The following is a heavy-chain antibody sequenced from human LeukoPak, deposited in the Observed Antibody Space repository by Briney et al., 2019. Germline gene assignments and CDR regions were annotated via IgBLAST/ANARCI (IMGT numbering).Heavy chain of an antibody. V-gene: IGHV4-34*01. CDR3: ARDNYYGSGSYVDC. Sequence: SEALSLTCAVYGGSFSGYYWSWIRQPPGKGLEWIGEINHSGSTNYNPSLKSRVTISVDTSKNQFSLKLSSVTAADTAVYYCARDNYYGSGSYVDCWGQGTLVTVSS. CDR1: GGSFSGYY. CDR2: INHSGST. D-gene: IGHD3-10*01. J-gene: IGHJ4*02.